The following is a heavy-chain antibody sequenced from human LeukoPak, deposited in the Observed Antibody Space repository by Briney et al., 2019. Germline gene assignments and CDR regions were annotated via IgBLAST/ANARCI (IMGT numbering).Heavy chain of an antibody. V-gene: IGHV3-64*01. CDR1: GFTFSSYA. Sequence: GGSLRLSCAASGFTFSSYAMHWVRQAPGKGLEYVSAISSNGGSTYYANSVKGRFTISRDNSKNTLYLQMNSLRAEDTAVHYCAKDVIAAAGPDAFDIWGQGTMVTVSS. J-gene: IGHJ3*02. CDR3: AKDVIAAAGPDAFDI. D-gene: IGHD6-13*01. CDR2: ISSNGGST.